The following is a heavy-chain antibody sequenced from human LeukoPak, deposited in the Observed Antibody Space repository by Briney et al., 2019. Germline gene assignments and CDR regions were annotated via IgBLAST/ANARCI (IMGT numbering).Heavy chain of an antibody. CDR1: GASISRSRYY. CDR2: IYYSGST. V-gene: IGHV4-39*07. D-gene: IGHD6-13*01. CDR3: ARDLRYSSSWYGGNYYMDV. Sequence: PSETLSLTCTVSGASISRSRYYWGWIRQPPGKGLEWIGSIYYSGSTYYKPSLKSRVTISEDTSKNQFSLKLSSVTAADTAVYYCARDLRYSSSWYGGNYYMDVWGKGTTVTVSS. J-gene: IGHJ6*03.